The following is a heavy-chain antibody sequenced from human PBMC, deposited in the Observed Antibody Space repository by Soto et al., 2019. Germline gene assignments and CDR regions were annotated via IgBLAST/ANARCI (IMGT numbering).Heavy chain of an antibody. Sequence: QVQLQESGPGLVKPSETLSLTCTVSGGSISSYFWSWIRQPPGKGLEWIGYIYYTGSTNYNPYLLSRVTRSVASSKDQVSPQRYSVTAADTAVYYCAIFKGYFNLWARGTLVPFSS. CDR1: GGSISSYF. CDR2: IYYTGST. CDR3: AIFKGYFNL. V-gene: IGHV4-59*01. J-gene: IGHJ2*01.